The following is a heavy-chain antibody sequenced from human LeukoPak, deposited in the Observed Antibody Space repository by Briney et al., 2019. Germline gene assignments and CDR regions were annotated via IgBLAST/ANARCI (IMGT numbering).Heavy chain of an antibody. CDR2: ISWNSGSI. CDR1: GFTFDDYA. J-gene: IGHJ6*03. CDR3: AKCSFYYYYMDV. V-gene: IGHV3-9*01. D-gene: IGHD6-13*01. Sequence: PGGSLRLSCAASGFTFDDYAMPWVRQAPGKGLEWVSGISWNSGSIGYADSVKGRFTISRDNAKNSLYLQMNSLRAEDTALYYCAKCSFYYYYMDVWGKGTTVTVSS.